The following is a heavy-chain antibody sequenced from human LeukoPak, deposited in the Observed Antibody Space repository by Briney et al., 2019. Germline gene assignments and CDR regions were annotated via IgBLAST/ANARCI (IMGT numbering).Heavy chain of an antibody. Sequence: GGSLRLSCAASGFTFSTSWMSWLRQAPGKGLEWLANINPDGRATFYVDSVKGRFIISRDNAKNSLFLQMSSLRDDDTALYYCASSHDSAGNDWGQGTVVTVYS. J-gene: IGHJ1*01. V-gene: IGHV3-7*01. CDR2: INPDGRAT. D-gene: IGHD2-15*01. CDR3: ASSHDSAGND. CDR1: GFTFSTSW.